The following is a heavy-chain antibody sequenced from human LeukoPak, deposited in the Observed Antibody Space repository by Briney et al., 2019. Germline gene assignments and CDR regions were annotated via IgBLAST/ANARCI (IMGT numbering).Heavy chain of an antibody. D-gene: IGHD6-13*01. CDR2: IIPIFGTA. J-gene: IGHJ4*02. CDR1: GGTFSSYA. V-gene: IGHV1-69*13. Sequence: ASVKVSCKASGGTFSSYAISWVRQAPGQGVEWMGGIIPIFGTANYAQKFQGRVTITADESTSTAYMELSSLRSEDTAVYYCAREAVRQQLDLDYWGQGTLVTVSS. CDR3: AREAVRQQLDLDY.